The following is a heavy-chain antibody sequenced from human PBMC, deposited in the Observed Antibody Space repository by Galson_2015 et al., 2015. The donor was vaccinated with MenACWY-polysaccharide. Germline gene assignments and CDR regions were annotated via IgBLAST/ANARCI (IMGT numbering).Heavy chain of an antibody. CDR1: GFTFDDYA. V-gene: IGHV3-9*01. Sequence: SLRLSCAASGFTFDDYAMHWVRQAPGKGLEWVSGISWNSGSIGYADSVKGRFTISRDNAKNSLYLQMNSLRAEDTALYYCAKARGGGLWFGESGIDYWGQGTLVTVSS. D-gene: IGHD3-10*01. CDR3: AKARGGGLWFGESGIDY. CDR2: ISWNSGSI. J-gene: IGHJ4*02.